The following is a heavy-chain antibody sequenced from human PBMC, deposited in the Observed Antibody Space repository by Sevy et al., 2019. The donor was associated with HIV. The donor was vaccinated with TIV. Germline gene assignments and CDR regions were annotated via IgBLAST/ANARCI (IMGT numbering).Heavy chain of an antibody. CDR1: GFTFGDYA. V-gene: IGHV3-49*03. Sequence: GGSLRLSCTASGFTFGDYAMSWLLQATGKGLEWVGFIKSKTYGGTTEYAASVKGRFTISRDDSKSIAYLQMNSLKTEDTALYYCSRVQGTISPYNYFGMDVWGQGTTVTVSS. CDR3: SRVQGTISPYNYFGMDV. J-gene: IGHJ6*02. CDR2: IKSKTYGGTT. D-gene: IGHD3-3*01.